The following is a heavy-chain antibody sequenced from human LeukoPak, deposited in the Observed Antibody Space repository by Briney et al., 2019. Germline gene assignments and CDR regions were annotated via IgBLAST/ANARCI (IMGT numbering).Heavy chain of an antibody. CDR2: IIPMLGTV. Sequence: SVKVSCKASGGTFSSYAINWVRQAPGQGLEWMGWIIPMLGTVNYAQTFQGRVTIIADKFTSTAYMELSSLRSEDTAMYYCARDQKVGATPYFGMDVWGQGTTVTVSS. V-gene: IGHV1-69*04. J-gene: IGHJ6*02. CDR1: GGTFSSYA. CDR3: ARDQKVGATPYFGMDV. D-gene: IGHD1-26*01.